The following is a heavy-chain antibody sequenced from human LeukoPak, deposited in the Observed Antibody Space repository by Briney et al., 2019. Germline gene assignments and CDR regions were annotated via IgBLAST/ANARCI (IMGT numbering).Heavy chain of an antibody. CDR3: ARGDNNGWYSDY. V-gene: IGHV1-69*05. Sequence: SVKVSCKASGGTFSSYAISWVRQVPGQRLEWMGGVIPIFGTANYAQKFQGRFTITTDESTNTAYMELSSLRFEDTAVYYCARGDNNGWYSDYWGQGTLVTVSS. CDR2: VIPIFGTA. J-gene: IGHJ4*02. D-gene: IGHD6-19*01. CDR1: GGTFSSYA.